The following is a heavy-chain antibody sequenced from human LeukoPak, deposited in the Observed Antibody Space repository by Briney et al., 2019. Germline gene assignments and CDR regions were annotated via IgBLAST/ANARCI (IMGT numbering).Heavy chain of an antibody. J-gene: IGHJ4*02. CDR1: SYSISSGYY. Sequence: PSETLSLTCTVSSYSISSGYYWGWIRQPPGKGLEWVGSVSHGGSTYYNPSLKSRLTMSLDTSKNQFSLKLSSVTAADTAVYYCARSAHSSGPLFDYWGQGTLVTVSS. D-gene: IGHD6-19*01. CDR2: VSHGGST. V-gene: IGHV4-38-2*02. CDR3: ARSAHSSGPLFDY.